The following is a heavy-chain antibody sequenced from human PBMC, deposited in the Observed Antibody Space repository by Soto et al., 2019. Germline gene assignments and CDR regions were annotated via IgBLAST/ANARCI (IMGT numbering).Heavy chain of an antibody. V-gene: IGHV4-34*01. D-gene: IGHD3-10*01. CDR1: GGSFSGYY. CDR3: ARQGRAMVRGVIIRGHDY. CDR2: INHSGST. Sequence: TLSLTCAVYGGSFSGYYWSWIRQPPGKGLEWIGEINHSGSTNYNPSLKSRVTISVDTSKNQFSLKLSSVTAADTAVYYCARQGRAMVRGVIIRGHDYWGQGTLVTVSS. J-gene: IGHJ4*02.